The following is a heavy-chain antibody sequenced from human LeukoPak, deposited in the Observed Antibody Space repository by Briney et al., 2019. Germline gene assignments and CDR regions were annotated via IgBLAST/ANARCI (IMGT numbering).Heavy chain of an antibody. CDR1: GYTFTSYD. CDR2: MNPNSGNT. D-gene: IGHD3-22*01. V-gene: IGHV1-8*01. Sequence: ASVKVSCKASGYTFTSYDINWVRQATGQGLEWMGWMNPNSGNTGYAQKFQGRVTMTRNTSISTAYMELSSLGSEDTAVYYCARGRPESGETYYYDSRGYSSYWGQGTLVTVSS. J-gene: IGHJ4*02. CDR3: ARGRPESGETYYYDSRGYSSY.